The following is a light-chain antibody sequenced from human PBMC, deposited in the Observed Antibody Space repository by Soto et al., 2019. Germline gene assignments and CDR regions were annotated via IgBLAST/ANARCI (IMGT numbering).Light chain of an antibody. CDR2: DVT. Sequence: QSVLTQPRSVSESPGQSVTISCTGTSSDVGGYNYVSWYQQHPGKAPKLMIYDVTKRPSGVPDRFSGSKSGNTASLTISGLQADDEADYYCCSYAGTYTYVFGTGTKLTVL. CDR1: SSDVGGYNY. CDR3: CSYAGTYTYV. V-gene: IGLV2-11*01. J-gene: IGLJ1*01.